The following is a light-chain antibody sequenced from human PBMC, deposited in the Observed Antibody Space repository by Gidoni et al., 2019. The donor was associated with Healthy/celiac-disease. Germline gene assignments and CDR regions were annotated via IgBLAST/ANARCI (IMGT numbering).Light chain of an antibody. J-gene: IGKJ2*01. V-gene: IGKV3-20*01. Sequence: EIVLTQSPGTLSLSPGERATLSCRASQRVSSSYLAWYQQKPGQAHRLLIYGASSRATGIPDRVSGSGSGTAFTLTISRLEPEDFAVYYCQQYGSSPPYTVGQXTKLEIK. CDR1: QRVSSSY. CDR3: QQYGSSPPYT. CDR2: GAS.